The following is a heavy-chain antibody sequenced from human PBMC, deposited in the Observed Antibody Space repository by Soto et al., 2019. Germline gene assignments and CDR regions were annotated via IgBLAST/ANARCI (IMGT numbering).Heavy chain of an antibody. D-gene: IGHD2-2*01. J-gene: IGHJ5*02. Sequence: SETLSLTCAVYGGSFSGYYWSWIRQPPGKGLEWIGEINHSGSTNYNPSLKSRVTISVDTSKNQFSLKLSSVTAADTAVYYCARGGTSYCSSTRCCLFSSIRDNWFGPWGQGTLVTVSS. CDR1: GGSFSGYY. CDR3: ARGGTSYCSSTRCCLFSSIRDNWFGP. CDR2: INHSGST. V-gene: IGHV4-34*01.